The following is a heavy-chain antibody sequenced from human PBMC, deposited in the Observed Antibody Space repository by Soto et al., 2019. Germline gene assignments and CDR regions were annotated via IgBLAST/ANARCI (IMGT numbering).Heavy chain of an antibody. D-gene: IGHD1-7*01. Sequence: GESLKISCAASGFTFSSYGMTWVRQAPGKGLEWVSFSSATGAGTYYADSVKGRFTISRDNSKNTQYLQMTSLRAGDTAVYYCAKDRRAGGNYGFYSDFWGQGALVTVSS. J-gene: IGHJ4*02. CDR3: AKDRRAGGNYGFYSDF. CDR2: SSATGAGT. CDR1: GFTFSSYG. V-gene: IGHV3-23*01.